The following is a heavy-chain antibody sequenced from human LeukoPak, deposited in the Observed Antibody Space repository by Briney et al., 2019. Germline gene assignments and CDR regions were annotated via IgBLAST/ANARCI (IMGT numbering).Heavy chain of an antibody. CDR3: AKAAPYYYDSTGYYYVGTDTEYFQH. CDR1: GFTFTNYA. CDR2: ISGSGGIT. V-gene: IGHV3-23*01. D-gene: IGHD3-22*01. J-gene: IGHJ1*01. Sequence: PGGSLRLSCAASGFTFTNYAMSWVRQAPGKGLEWVSGISGSGGITDYADSVKGRFTISRDNSKNTLYLQMNSLRAEDTAVYYCAKAAPYYYDSTGYYYVGTDTEYFQHWGQGTLVTVSS.